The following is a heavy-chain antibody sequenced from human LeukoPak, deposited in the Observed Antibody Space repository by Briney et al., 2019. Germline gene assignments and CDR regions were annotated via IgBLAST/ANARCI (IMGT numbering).Heavy chain of an antibody. Sequence: PSETLSLTCTVSGGSISSYYWSWIRQPAGKGLKWIGRIYTSGSTNSNPSLESRVTMSVDTSKNQFSLKLSSVTAADTAVYYCASGGYSYGYDEFDYWGQGTLVTVSS. V-gene: IGHV4-4*07. CDR3: ASGGYSYGYDEFDY. CDR2: IYTSGST. CDR1: GGSISSYY. J-gene: IGHJ4*02. D-gene: IGHD5-18*01.